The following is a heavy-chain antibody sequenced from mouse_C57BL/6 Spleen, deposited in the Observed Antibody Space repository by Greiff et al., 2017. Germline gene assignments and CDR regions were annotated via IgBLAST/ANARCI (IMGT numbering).Heavy chain of an antibody. Sequence: EVQLQESGPELVKPGASVKISCKASGYSFTGYYMNWVKQSPEKSLEWIGEINPSTGGTTYNQKFKAKATLTVDKSSSTASMQLKGLTSEDSAVYYCARSGYSNYVGFAYWGQGTLVTVSA. D-gene: IGHD2-5*01. V-gene: IGHV1-42*01. CDR2: INPSTGGT. J-gene: IGHJ3*01. CDR3: ARSGYSNYVGFAY. CDR1: GYSFTGYY.